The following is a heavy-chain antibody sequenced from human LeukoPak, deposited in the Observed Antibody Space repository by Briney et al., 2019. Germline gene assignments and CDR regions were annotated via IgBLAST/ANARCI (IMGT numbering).Heavy chain of an antibody. D-gene: IGHD6-13*01. CDR1: GFTLSTYA. Sequence: GGSLRLSCAASGFTLSTYAMSWVRQTPGKGLEWVAATSSSDAGTYYADSVKGRFTISRDNSKNTLYLQMNSLRAEDTAVYYCAKDEGIAAAAPFDYWGQGTLVTVSS. J-gene: IGHJ4*02. CDR3: AKDEGIAAAAPFDY. CDR2: TSSSDAGT. V-gene: IGHV3-23*01.